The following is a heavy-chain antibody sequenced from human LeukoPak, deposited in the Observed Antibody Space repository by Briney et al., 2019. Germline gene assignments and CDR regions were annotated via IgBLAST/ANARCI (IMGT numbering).Heavy chain of an antibody. Sequence: SETLSLTCAVSGWSFSGYYWSWIRQPPGKGLEWIGEINHSGSTNYNPSLKSRVTISVDTSKKQFSLKLSSVTAADTAVYYCARLWMVPARPINWFDPWGQGTLVTVSS. CDR3: ARLWMVPARPINWFDP. J-gene: IGHJ5*02. CDR2: INHSGST. D-gene: IGHD2-2*01. CDR1: GWSFSGYY. V-gene: IGHV4-34*01.